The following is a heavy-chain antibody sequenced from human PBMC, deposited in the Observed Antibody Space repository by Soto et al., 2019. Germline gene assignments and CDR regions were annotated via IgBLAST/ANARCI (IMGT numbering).Heavy chain of an antibody. CDR1: GFTFSSYA. Sequence: EVQLLESGGGLVQPGGSLRLSCAASGFTFSSYAMSWVRQAPGKGLEWVSSISGNGGSTNYADSVKGRFTISRDNSKNTMYREMNSLRAEDTAIYYCAKDGGGYCTSTTCYGGGSFDYWGQGTLVTVSS. D-gene: IGHD2-2*01. CDR3: AKDGGGYCTSTTCYGGGSFDY. J-gene: IGHJ4*02. V-gene: IGHV3-23*01. CDR2: ISGNGGST.